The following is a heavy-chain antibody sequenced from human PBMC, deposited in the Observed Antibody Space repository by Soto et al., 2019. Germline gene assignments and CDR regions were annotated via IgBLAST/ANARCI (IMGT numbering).Heavy chain of an antibody. CDR3: ARDQEYSSSSGVYYYYYGMDV. V-gene: IGHV3-11*06. Sequence: GGSLRLSCAASGFTFSDYYMSWIRQAPGKGLEWVSYISSSSSYTNYADSVKGRFTISRDNAKNSLYLQMNSLRAEDTAVYYCARDQEYSSSSGVYYYYYGMDVWGQGTTVTVSS. D-gene: IGHD6-6*01. J-gene: IGHJ6*02. CDR2: ISSSSSYT. CDR1: GFTFSDYY.